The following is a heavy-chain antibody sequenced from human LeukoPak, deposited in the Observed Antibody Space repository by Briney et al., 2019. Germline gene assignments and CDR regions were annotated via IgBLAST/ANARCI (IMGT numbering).Heavy chain of an antibody. V-gene: IGHV3-7*01. Sequence: GSLRLSCAAFAFTSSSHWLSWVPHAPGPGLGRVANMKHDGSGKYYVDSVKGRFTISRDNAKNSLYLQMNSLRAEDTAVYYCARDRMDYYDSSGYYGLYYFDYWGQGTLVTVSS. CDR2: MKHDGSGK. CDR1: AFTSSSHW. CDR3: ARDRMDYYDSSGYYGLYYFDY. D-gene: IGHD3-22*01. J-gene: IGHJ4*02.